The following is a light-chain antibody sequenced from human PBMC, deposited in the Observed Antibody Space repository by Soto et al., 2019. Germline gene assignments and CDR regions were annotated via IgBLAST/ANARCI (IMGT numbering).Light chain of an antibody. CDR1: QSVSSY. Sequence: EIVLTQSPATLSLSPGERATLSCRASQSVSSYLAWYQQKPGQAPRLLIYDASTRATGIPARFSGSGSGTDFTLTISSLAPEDFAVYYCHQRSNWPHTFGRGARVDI. CDR3: HQRSNWPHT. V-gene: IGKV3-11*01. CDR2: DAS. J-gene: IGKJ4*02.